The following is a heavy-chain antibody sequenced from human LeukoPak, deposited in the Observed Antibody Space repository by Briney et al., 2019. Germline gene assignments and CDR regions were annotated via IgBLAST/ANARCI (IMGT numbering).Heavy chain of an antibody. V-gene: IGHV3-48*01. D-gene: IGHD4-17*01. Sequence: PGGSLRLSCAASGFTFSSYAMNWVRQAPGKGLEWVSYISSSTIYYADSVKGRFTISRDNAKNSLYLQMNSLRAEDTAVYYCARYYGDFHNWFDPWGQGTLVTVSS. CDR1: GFTFSSYA. J-gene: IGHJ5*02. CDR3: ARYYGDFHNWFDP. CDR2: ISSSTI.